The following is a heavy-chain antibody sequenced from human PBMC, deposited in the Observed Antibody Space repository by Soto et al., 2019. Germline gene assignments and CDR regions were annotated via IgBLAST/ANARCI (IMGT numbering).Heavy chain of an antibody. Sequence: QVQLVESGGGLVKPGGSLRLSCAASGFTFSDYYMSWIRQDPGKGLEWVSYISSSSSYTNYADSVKGRFTISRDNAKNSLYLQMNSLRAEDTAVYYCAREPYGDYVFDYWGQGTLVTVSS. CDR3: AREPYGDYVFDY. J-gene: IGHJ4*02. CDR1: GFTFSDYY. V-gene: IGHV3-11*06. CDR2: ISSSSSYT. D-gene: IGHD4-17*01.